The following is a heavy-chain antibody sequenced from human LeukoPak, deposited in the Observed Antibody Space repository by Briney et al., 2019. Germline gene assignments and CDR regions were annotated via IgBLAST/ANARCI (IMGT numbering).Heavy chain of an antibody. Sequence: PSETLSLTCAVYGGSFSGYYWSWIRQPPGKGLEWIGEINHSGSTNYNPSLKSRVTISVDTSKNQFSLKLSSVTAADTAVYYCARGRILWGPGFVSKTYFAYWGQGTLVTVSS. V-gene: IGHV4-34*01. CDR1: GGSFSGYY. CDR2: INHSGST. J-gene: IGHJ4*02. D-gene: IGHD2-21*01. CDR3: ARGRILWGPGFVSKTYFAY.